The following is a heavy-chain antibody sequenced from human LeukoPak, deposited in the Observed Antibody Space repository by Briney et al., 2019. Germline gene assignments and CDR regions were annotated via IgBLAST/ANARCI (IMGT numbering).Heavy chain of an antibody. CDR3: VRGADMNYNFENSFYFDS. CDR1: GFTMKNFG. Sequence: PGGSLRLSCAVSGFTMKNFGMHWVRQAPGKGLEWVAVIWYGGSQRHYIDSVKGRFAISRENSMNTLSLEMNGLRVEDTAVYYCVRGADMNYNFENSFYFDSWGQGALVIVSS. J-gene: IGHJ4*02. D-gene: IGHD3-3*01. CDR2: IWYGGSQR. V-gene: IGHV3-33*01.